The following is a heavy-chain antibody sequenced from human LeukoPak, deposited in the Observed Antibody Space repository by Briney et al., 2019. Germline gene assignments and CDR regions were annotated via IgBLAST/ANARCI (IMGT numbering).Heavy chain of an antibody. D-gene: IGHD6-13*01. V-gene: IGHV1-18*01. Sequence: ASVKVSCKASGYTFTSYGISWVRQAPGQGLEWLGWISAYNGNTNHAEKLQDRVTMTTDTSTSTAYMELRSLSSDDTAVYYCARSGVQTANSWYIYWGQGTLVTVSS. J-gene: IGHJ4*02. CDR1: GYTFTSYG. CDR2: ISAYNGNT. CDR3: ARSGVQTANSWYIY.